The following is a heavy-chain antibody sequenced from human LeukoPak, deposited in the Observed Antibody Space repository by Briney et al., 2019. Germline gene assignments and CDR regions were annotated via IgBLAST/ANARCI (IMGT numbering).Heavy chain of an antibody. CDR1: GFTVSSNY. CDR2: IYSDGRT. CDR3: ARMPEGLDY. J-gene: IGHJ4*02. Sequence: GGSLRLSCAASGFTVSSNYMSWVRQAPGKGLEWVSIIYSDGRTYYADSVKGRFTISRDNSKNTLYLQMNSLRAEDTAVYYRARMPEGLDYWGQGTLVTVSS. V-gene: IGHV3-53*01. D-gene: IGHD2-2*01.